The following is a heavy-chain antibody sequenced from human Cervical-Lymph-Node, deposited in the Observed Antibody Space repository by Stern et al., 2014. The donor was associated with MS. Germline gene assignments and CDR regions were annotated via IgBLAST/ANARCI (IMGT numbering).Heavy chain of an antibody. J-gene: IGHJ6*02. CDR3: ARERFRGMDV. V-gene: IGHV3-30*04. Sequence: QVQLVESGGGVVQPGRSLRLSCAASGFNFRSYAMNWVRQAPGKGLEWVAVITYDGKNEYYVDSVKGRFTISRNNSKNTLFLQMNSLRNEDTAVYYCARERFRGMDVWGRGTTVIVS. CDR1: GFNFRSYA. D-gene: IGHD3-16*01. CDR2: ITYDGKNE.